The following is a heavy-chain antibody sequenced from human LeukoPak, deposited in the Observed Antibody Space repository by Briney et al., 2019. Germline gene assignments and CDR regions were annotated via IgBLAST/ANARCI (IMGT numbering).Heavy chain of an antibody. V-gene: IGHV4-59*01. CDR3: AKYFDFWSGYFYMGV. Sequence: SETLSLTCTVSGGSISSYFWSWIRQPPDKGLEWLAYVSYTGSTNYNYNPSLKSRVTISVDTSKNQFSLKLSSVTAADTAVYYCAKYFDFWSGYFYMGVWGKGTTVTVSS. J-gene: IGHJ6*03. CDR2: VSYTGST. CDR1: GGSISSYF. D-gene: IGHD3-3*01.